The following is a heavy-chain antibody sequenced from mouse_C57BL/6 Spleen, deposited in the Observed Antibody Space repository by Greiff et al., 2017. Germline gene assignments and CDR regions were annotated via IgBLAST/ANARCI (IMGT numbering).Heavy chain of an antibody. CDR3: ARGEQVPDY. CDR1: GYSITSGYY. V-gene: IGHV3-6*01. J-gene: IGHJ2*01. Sequence: ESGPGLVKPSQSLSLTCSVTGYSITSGYYWNWIRQFPGNKLEWMGYISYDGSNNYNPSLKNRISITRDTSKNQFFLKLNAVTTEDTATYYCARGEQVPDYWGQGTTLTVSS. CDR2: ISYDGSN.